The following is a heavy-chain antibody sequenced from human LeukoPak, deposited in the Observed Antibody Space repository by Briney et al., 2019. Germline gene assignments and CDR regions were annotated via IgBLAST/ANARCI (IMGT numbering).Heavy chain of an antibody. Sequence: GGSLRLSCAASGFTFSSYSMNWVRQAPGKGLEWVSSISSSSSYIYYADSVKVRFTISRDNAKNSLYLQMNSLRAEDTAVYYCARDRRGDIIVVPAAKWFDPWGQGTLVTVSS. CDR3: ARDRRGDIIVVPAAKWFDP. J-gene: IGHJ5*02. D-gene: IGHD2-2*01. V-gene: IGHV3-21*01. CDR2: ISSSSSYI. CDR1: GFTFSSYS.